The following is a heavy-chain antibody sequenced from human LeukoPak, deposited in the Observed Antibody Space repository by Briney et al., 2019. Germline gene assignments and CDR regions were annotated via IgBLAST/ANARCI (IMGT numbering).Heavy chain of an antibody. D-gene: IGHD3-10*01. CDR1: GGSFSAYY. V-gene: IGHV4-34*01. CDR2: IYHTGST. CDR3: ARGGYYGLGNDFRFDP. Sequence: ASETLSLTCAVYGGSFSAYYWSWIRQPPGKGLEWIGEIYHTGSTNYNPSLKSRVTISVDTSKNQFSLKLSSVTAADTAVYYCARGGYYGLGNDFRFDPWGQGTLVTVSS. J-gene: IGHJ5*02.